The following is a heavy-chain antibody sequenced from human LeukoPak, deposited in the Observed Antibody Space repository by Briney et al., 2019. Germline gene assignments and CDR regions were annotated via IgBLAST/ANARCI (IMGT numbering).Heavy chain of an antibody. J-gene: IGHJ5*02. V-gene: IGHV3-9*01. Sequence: GGSLRLSCAASGFTFDDYATHWVRQAPGKGLEWVSGISWNSGSIGYADSVKGRFTISRDNAKNSLYLQMNSLRAEDTALYYCAKALETPSSWFDPWGQGTLVTVSS. CDR2: ISWNSGSI. CDR3: AKALETPSSWFDP. CDR1: GFTFDDYA.